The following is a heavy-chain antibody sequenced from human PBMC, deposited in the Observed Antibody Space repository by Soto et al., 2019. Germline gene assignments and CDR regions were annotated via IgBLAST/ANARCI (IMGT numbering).Heavy chain of an antibody. V-gene: IGHV3-48*02. CDR3: ARDRKGYSYGAKAGDGYYFDY. CDR1: GFTFSSYS. Sequence: GGSLRLSCAASGFTFSSYSMNWVRQAPGKGLEWVSYISSSSSTIYYADSVKGRFTISRDNAKNSLYLQMNSLRDEDTAVYYCARDRKGYSYGAKAGDGYYFDYWGQGTLVTVSS. J-gene: IGHJ4*02. CDR2: ISSSSSTI. D-gene: IGHD5-18*01.